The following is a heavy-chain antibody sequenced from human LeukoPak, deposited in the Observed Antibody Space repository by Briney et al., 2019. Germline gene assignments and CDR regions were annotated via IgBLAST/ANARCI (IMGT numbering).Heavy chain of an antibody. CDR1: GFTFNNYA. CDR2: ISGSGYST. Sequence: GGSLRLSCVASGFTFNNYAMTWVRQAPGKGLEWASAISGSGYSTYYADSVKGRFTISRDNSKNTLYLQMNSLRAEDTALYFCAQWSRYFDYWGQGTLVTVSS. V-gene: IGHV3-23*01. D-gene: IGHD1-26*01. CDR3: AQWSRYFDY. J-gene: IGHJ4*02.